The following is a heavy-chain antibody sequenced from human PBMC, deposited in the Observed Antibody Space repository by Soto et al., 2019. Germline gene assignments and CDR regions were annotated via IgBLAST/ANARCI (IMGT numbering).Heavy chain of an antibody. J-gene: IGHJ4*02. D-gene: IGHD1-26*01. CDR1: GGSISSGDYY. Sequence: PSETLSLTCTVSGGSISSGDYYWSWIRQPPGKGLEWIGYIYYSGSTYYNPSLKSRVTISVDTSKNQFSLKLSSVTAADTAVYYCARVFSGSYSDYWGQGTLVTVSS. CDR3: ARVFSGSYSDY. CDR2: IYYSGST. V-gene: IGHV4-30-4*01.